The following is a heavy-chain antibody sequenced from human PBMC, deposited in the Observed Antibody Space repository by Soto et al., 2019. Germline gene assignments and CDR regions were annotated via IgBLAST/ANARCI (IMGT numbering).Heavy chain of an antibody. J-gene: IGHJ4*02. CDR1: GGTFSRYA. D-gene: IGHD4-17*01. Sequence: QVQLVQSGAEVKKPGSSVKVSCKASGGTFSRYAISWVRQAPGQGLEWMGGIIPIFGTAKYAQKFQGRVTITADESTTTAYMEQSSLTSEDTGVYYCARVFSGDYSFFFAYWGQGTLVTVSS. CDR2: IIPIFGTA. CDR3: ARVFSGDYSFFFAY. V-gene: IGHV1-69*12.